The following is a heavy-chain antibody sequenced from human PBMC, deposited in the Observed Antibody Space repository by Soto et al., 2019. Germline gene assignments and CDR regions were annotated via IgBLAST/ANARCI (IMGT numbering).Heavy chain of an antibody. V-gene: IGHV3-53*01. CDR3: AKDSPPRGGSYSPR. D-gene: IGHD1-26*01. Sequence: PGGSLRLSCAASGFTVSSNYMSWVRQAPGKGLEWVSVIYSGGSTYYADSVKGRFTISRDNSKNTLYLQMNSLRAEDTAVYYCAKDSPPRGGSYSPRWGQGTLVTVSS. CDR1: GFTVSSNY. J-gene: IGHJ4*02. CDR2: IYSGGST.